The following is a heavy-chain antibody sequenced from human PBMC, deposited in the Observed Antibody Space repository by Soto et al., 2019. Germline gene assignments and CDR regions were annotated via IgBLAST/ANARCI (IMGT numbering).Heavy chain of an antibody. J-gene: IGHJ5*02. CDR3: TTVSYSSSGS. CDR2: IGSKTEGGTT. D-gene: IGHD6-19*01. Sequence: DVQLVESGGGLVKPGGSLRLSCVASGFTFSTTWMNWVRQAPGKGLEWVGRIGSKTEGGTTNYAAPVKGRFTISRDDSKNTLYLQMDSLKTEDTAVYYCTTVSYSSSGSWGQGILVTVSS. V-gene: IGHV3-15*07. CDR1: GFTFSTTW.